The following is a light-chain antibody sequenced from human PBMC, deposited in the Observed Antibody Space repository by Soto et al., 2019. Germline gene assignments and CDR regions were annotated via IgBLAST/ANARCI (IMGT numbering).Light chain of an antibody. CDR3: QQSYSTPLT. Sequence: DIQMTQSPSYLSASVGDRVTITCRASQSISSYLNWYQQKPGKAPNLLIYAASSLQSGVPSRFSGSGSGTDFTLTISSLQPEDFATYYCQQSYSTPLTFGGVTNVDI. CDR2: AAS. CDR1: QSISSY. J-gene: IGKJ4*01. V-gene: IGKV1-39*01.